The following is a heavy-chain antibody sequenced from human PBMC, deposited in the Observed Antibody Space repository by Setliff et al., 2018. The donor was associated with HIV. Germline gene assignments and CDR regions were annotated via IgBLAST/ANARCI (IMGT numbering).Heavy chain of an antibody. J-gene: IGHJ4*02. CDR2: ISGDTRII. CDR3: ARDLNWGFDY. V-gene: IGHV3-48*01. D-gene: IGHD7-27*01. CDR1: GFTFSSYS. Sequence: PGGSLRLSCAASGFTFSSYSMNWVRRAPGKGLEWVSYISGDTRIINYADSVKGRFTISRDNAKNSLYLQMNSLRVEDTALYYCARDLNWGFDYWGQGTPVTVSS.